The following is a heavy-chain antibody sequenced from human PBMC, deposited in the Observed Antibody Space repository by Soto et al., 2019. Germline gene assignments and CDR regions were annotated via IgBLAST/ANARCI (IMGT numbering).Heavy chain of an antibody. CDR3: SHARVYDLLTFDH. Sequence: QTTLKASGPTLVRPAQTLTLTCDYSGFSLSTYHMGVAWILQPPGKALEWLALLYWDDDKQYSPSLNDRLAISKDTSNNQVVLTITNIDPGDSATYFCSHARVYDLLTFDHWGPGTLVTFSS. CDR1: GFSLSTYHMG. D-gene: IGHD3-9*01. V-gene: IGHV2-5*02. J-gene: IGHJ4*01. CDR2: LYWDDDK.